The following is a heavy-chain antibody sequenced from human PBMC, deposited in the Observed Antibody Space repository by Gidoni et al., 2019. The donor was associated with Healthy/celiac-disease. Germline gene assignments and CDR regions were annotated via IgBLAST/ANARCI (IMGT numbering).Heavy chain of an antibody. Sequence: QAQLVQSGAAVKKPGASVKVSCKASGYTFPGYYLPWVRQAPGQGLEWMGWINPNSGGTNYAQKFQGWVTMTRDTSISTAYMELSRLRSDDTAVYYCARGPECSSTSCYYYYYGMDVWGQGTTVTVSS. CDR2: INPNSGGT. D-gene: IGHD2-2*01. V-gene: IGHV1-2*04. J-gene: IGHJ6*02. CDR3: ARGPECSSTSCYYYYYGMDV. CDR1: GYTFPGYY.